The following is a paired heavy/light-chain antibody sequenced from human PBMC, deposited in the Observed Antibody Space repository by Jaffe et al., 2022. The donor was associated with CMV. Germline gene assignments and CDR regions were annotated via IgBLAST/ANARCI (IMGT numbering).Light chain of an antibody. CDR3: QQYNSYPFT. V-gene: IGKV1-5*03. CDR1: QSISSW. CDR2: KAS. Sequence: DIQMTQSPSTLSASVGDRVTITCRASQSISSWLAWYQQKPGKAPKLLIYKASSLESGVPSRFSGSGSGTEFTLTISSLQPDDFATYYCQQYNSYPFTFGPGTKVDIK. J-gene: IGKJ3*01.
Heavy chain of an antibody. D-gene: IGHD2-2*01. J-gene: IGHJ6*02. CDR3: AKDLVVVPAAATHYYYYYGMDV. CDR2: ISYDGSNK. V-gene: IGHV3-30*18. Sequence: QVQLVESGGGVVQPGRSLRLSCAASGFTFSSYGMHWVRQAPGKGLEWVAVISYDGSNKYYADSVKGRFTISRDNSKNTLYLQMNSLRAEDTAVYYCAKDLVVVPAAATHYYYYYGMDVWGQGTTVTVSS. CDR1: GFTFSSYG.